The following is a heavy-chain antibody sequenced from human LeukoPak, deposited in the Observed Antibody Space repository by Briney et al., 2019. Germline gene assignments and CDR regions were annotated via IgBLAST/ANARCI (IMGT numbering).Heavy chain of an antibody. V-gene: IGHV4-4*07. CDR2: IYASGST. CDR1: GGSISSYY. D-gene: IGHD3-10*01. CDR3: AREAVYYGSGSLDY. Sequence: KPSETLSLICTVSGGSISSYYWTWIRQPAGKGLEWTGRIYASGSTNYNPSLKSRVTLALDTSKNQFSLKLSSVTAADTAVYYCAREAVYYGSGSLDYWGQGTLVTVSS. J-gene: IGHJ4*02.